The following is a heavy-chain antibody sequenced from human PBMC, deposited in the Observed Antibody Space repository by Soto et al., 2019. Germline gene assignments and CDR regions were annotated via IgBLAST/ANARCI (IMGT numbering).Heavy chain of an antibody. V-gene: IGHV3-73*01. CDR1: GFAFNDSA. Sequence: DVQVVQSGGGLVQPGGSLKLSCAASGFAFNDSAMHWVRQASGKGLEWVARVRSKTNNYPTAYPVSVRGRFTVSRDDSMGTTYLQMNSLKTEDTAMYYCTNNFVWGQGVLVTVSS. CDR2: VRSKTNNYPT. D-gene: IGHD2-15*01. J-gene: IGHJ4*02. CDR3: TNNFV.